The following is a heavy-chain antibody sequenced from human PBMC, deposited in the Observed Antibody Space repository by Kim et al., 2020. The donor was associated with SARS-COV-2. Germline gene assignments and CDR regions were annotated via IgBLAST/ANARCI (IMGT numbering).Heavy chain of an antibody. D-gene: IGHD3-3*01. V-gene: IGHV4-39*01. J-gene: IGHJ5*02. CDR2: IYFSGST. CDR1: GGSISSSSYY. Sequence: SETLSLTCTVSGGSISSSSYYWGWIRQPPGKGLEWIGSIYFSGSTYYNPSLKSLVTISVDTSKNQFSLKLRSVTAADTAVYYCARVGIKRITIFGVVDPSNWFDPWGQGTLVTVSS. CDR3: ARVGIKRITIFGVVDPSNWFDP.